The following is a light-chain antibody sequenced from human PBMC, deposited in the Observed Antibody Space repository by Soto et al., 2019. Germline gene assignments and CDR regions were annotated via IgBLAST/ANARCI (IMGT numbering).Light chain of an antibody. CDR3: SSYTNSNTFV. J-gene: IGLJ3*02. Sequence: QSVLTQPASVSGSPGQSITISCTGTSSDVGNYNYVSWYQQDPGKAPKLMIYEVNNRPSGVSHRFSGSKSGNTASLTISGLQAEDEADYYCSSYTNSNTFVFGGGTKVTVL. CDR2: EVN. CDR1: SSDVGNYNY. V-gene: IGLV2-14*01.